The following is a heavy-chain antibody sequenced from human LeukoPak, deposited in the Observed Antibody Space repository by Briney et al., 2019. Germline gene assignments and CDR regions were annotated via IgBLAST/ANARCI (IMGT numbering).Heavy chain of an antibody. V-gene: IGHV3-74*01. CDR1: GFTFSTYW. J-gene: IGHJ4*02. CDR3: ARVEKSGSYCYFDY. D-gene: IGHD1-26*01. CDR2: INTDGRNT. Sequence: AGGPLRLSCAASGFTFSTYWMYWVRQAPGKGLVWVSRINTDGRNTGYADSVKGRFTISRDNAKNTLYLQMTILTAEDTAVYYCARVEKSGSYCYFDYWGQGTLVTVSS.